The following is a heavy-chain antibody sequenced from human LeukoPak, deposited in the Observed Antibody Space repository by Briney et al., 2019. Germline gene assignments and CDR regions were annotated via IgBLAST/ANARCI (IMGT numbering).Heavy chain of an antibody. CDR3: ARRGNWNDPYGIGY. J-gene: IGHJ4*02. CDR1: GYTFTSYD. Sequence: ASVNVSCKASGYTFTSYDINWVRQATGQGLNGMGWMNPNSGNTGYPQKFQGRVTMTRNTSISTAYMELSSLRSEDTAVYYCARRGNWNDPYGIGYWGQGTLVTVSS. D-gene: IGHD1-1*01. CDR2: MNPNSGNT. V-gene: IGHV1-8*01.